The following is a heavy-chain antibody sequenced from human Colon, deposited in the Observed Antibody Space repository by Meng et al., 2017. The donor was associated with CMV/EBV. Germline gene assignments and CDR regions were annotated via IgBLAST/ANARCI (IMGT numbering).Heavy chain of an antibody. CDR3: ARSPVLRFLEWKYYGMDV. CDR2: INHSGST. V-gene: IGHV4-34*01. D-gene: IGHD3-3*01. CDR1: GGSFNGYY. J-gene: IGHJ6*02. Sequence: SETLSLTCAVYGGSFNGYYWSWIRQPPGKGLEWIGEINHSGSTNYNPSLKSRVTISVDTSKNQFSLKLSSVTAADTAVYYCARSPVLRFLEWKYYGMDVWGQGTTVTVSS.